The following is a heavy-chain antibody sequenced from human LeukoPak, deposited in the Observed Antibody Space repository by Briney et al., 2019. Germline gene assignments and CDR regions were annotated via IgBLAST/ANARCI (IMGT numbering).Heavy chain of an antibody. Sequence: GGSLRLSCAASGFTFSSYEMNWVRQAPGKGLEWVSYISSSGSTIYYADSVKGRFTISRDNAKNSLYLQMNSLRAEDTAVYYCARDPDTAMVQGYYFDYWGQGTLVTVSS. V-gene: IGHV3-48*03. CDR2: ISSSGSTI. CDR3: ARDPDTAMVQGYYFDY. CDR1: GFTFSSYE. J-gene: IGHJ4*02. D-gene: IGHD5-18*01.